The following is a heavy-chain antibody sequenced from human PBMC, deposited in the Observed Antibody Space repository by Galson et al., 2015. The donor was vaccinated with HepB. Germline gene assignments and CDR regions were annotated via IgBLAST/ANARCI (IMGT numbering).Heavy chain of an antibody. CDR2: ISYTGHYQ. Sequence: SLRLSCAASGFNFDAYSMHWVRQAPGKGLEWVALISYTGHYQYYADSVKGRFTISRDNSKNTLSFQMNSLRADDTAVYYCATGGWGQIVATTYYDVDVWGQGTTVIVSS. CDR1: GFNFDAYS. V-gene: IGHV3-30*14. J-gene: IGHJ6*02. CDR3: ATGGWGQIVATTYYDVDV. D-gene: IGHD5-12*01.